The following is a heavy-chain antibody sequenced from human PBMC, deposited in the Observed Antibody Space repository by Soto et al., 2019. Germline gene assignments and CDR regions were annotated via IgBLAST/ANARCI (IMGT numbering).Heavy chain of an antibody. CDR3: ARDYGGSGRFDY. D-gene: IGHD4-17*01. CDR1: GFTVSSNY. Sequence: EVQLVESGGGLVQPGGSLRLSCAASGFTVSSNYMSWGRQAPGKGLEWFSVIYTGGSTYYAESVKGRFTISRDNSKNTLYLQMNSLRAEDTAVYYCARDYGGSGRFDYWGQGTLVTVSS. V-gene: IGHV3-66*01. CDR2: IYTGGST. J-gene: IGHJ4*02.